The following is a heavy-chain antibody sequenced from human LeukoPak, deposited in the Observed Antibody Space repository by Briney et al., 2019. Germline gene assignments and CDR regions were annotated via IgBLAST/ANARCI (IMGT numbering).Heavy chain of an antibody. CDR2: MNPKSGNT. Sequence: ASVKVSCKASGYTFTDLTEYYIHWVRQATGQGLEWMGWMNPKSGNTGYAQKFQGRVTMTRNTSISTAYMELSSLRSEDTAVYYCAISTYYYGSGSYYSWFDPWGQGTLVTVSS. J-gene: IGHJ5*02. D-gene: IGHD3-10*01. CDR1: GYTFTDLTEYY. CDR3: AISTYYYGSGSYYSWFDP. V-gene: IGHV1-8*02.